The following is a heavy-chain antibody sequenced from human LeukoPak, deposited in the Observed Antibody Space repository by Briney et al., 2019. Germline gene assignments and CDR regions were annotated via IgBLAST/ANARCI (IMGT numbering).Heavy chain of an antibody. D-gene: IGHD2-2*01. Sequence: GGSLRLSCTASGFTFSSDAMIWVRHAPGKGLQWVSLLYTGGGTYYSDSVKGRFALSRDNSKNTLYLQMNSLRAEDTAVYYCAGRSEAPMRGTFEIWGQGTMVTVSS. V-gene: IGHV3-66*01. J-gene: IGHJ3*02. CDR2: LYTGGGT. CDR3: AGRSEAPMRGTFEI. CDR1: GFTFSSDA.